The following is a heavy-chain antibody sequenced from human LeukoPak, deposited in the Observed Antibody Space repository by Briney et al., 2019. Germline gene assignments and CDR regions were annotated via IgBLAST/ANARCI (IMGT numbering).Heavy chain of an antibody. CDR3: AKRAEGPLTWFDP. CDR1: GFSVSNNY. CDR2: IYSGGDT. D-gene: IGHD3-9*01. J-gene: IGHJ5*02. Sequence: LHGGSLRLSCAASGFSVSNNYMSWVRQAPGKGLQWVSVIYSGGDTYYADSVKGRFTISRDNSKNTLYLRMNSLRAEDTAVYYCAKRAEGPLTWFDPWGQGTLVTVSS. V-gene: IGHV3-53*01.